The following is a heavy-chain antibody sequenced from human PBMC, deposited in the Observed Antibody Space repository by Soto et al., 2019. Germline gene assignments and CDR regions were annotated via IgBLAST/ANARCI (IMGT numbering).Heavy chain of an antibody. D-gene: IGHD1-7*01. J-gene: IGHJ4*02. CDR2: IYRTGRT. CDR3: ASRDPGTSVDY. V-gene: IGHV4-4*02. Sequence: LSLTCAVSGVSFTGNNWWTWVRQPPGQGLEWIGEIYRTGRTNYNPSLKSRVTISLDKSENQFSLNVTSLTAADTAVYYCASRDPGTSVDYWGKGTLVTVSS. CDR1: GVSFTGNNW.